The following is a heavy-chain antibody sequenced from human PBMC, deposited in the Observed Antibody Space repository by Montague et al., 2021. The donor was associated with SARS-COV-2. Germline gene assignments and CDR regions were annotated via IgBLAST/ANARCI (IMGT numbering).Heavy chain of an antibody. V-gene: IGHV4-39*02. Sequence: SETLSLTCIVSGESIDRDTYYWGWIRQSPEKGLEWIGSLSSSGSTYYNPSLRSRVTISMDTSKNHFSLKVNSVTATDTAVYFCARPGSVSGWFCFDYWGQGTLVTVSS. J-gene: IGHJ4*02. CDR1: GESIDRDTYY. CDR3: ARPGSVSGWFCFDY. CDR2: LSSSGST. D-gene: IGHD6-19*01.